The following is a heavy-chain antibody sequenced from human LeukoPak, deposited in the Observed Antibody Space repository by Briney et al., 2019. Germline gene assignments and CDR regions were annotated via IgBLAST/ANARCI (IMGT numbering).Heavy chain of an antibody. CDR3: AKDRSSWYANNAFDI. V-gene: IGHV3-23*01. J-gene: IGHJ3*02. Sequence: PGGSLRLSCAASGFTFSSYAMSWVRQAPGKGLEWVSAISGSGGSTYYADSVKGRFTISRDNSKNTLYLQMNSLRAEGTAVYYCAKDRSSWYANNAFDIWGQGTMVTVSS. CDR1: GFTFSSYA. D-gene: IGHD6-13*01. CDR2: ISGSGGST.